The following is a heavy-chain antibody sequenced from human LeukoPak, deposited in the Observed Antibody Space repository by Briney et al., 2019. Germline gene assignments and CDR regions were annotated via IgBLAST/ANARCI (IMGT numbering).Heavy chain of an antibody. V-gene: IGHV1-2*02. CDR2: INPNSGGT. Sequence: GASVKVSCKASGYTFTGYYMHWVRQAPGQGLEWMGWINPNSGGTNYAQKFQGRVTMTRDTSISTAYMELSSLRSEDTAVYYCARVLGLDTAMVDYWGQGTLVTVSS. D-gene: IGHD5-18*01. CDR3: ARVLGLDTAMVDY. CDR1: GYTFTGYY. J-gene: IGHJ4*02.